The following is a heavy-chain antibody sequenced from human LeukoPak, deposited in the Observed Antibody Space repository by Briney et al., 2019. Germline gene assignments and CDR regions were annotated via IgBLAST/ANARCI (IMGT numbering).Heavy chain of an antibody. CDR3: ARLGYQVLLPYFDY. V-gene: IGHV4-39*01. J-gene: IGHJ4*02. CDR1: GGSISSSSYY. CDR2: IYYTGST. D-gene: IGHD2-2*01. Sequence: PSETLSLTCTVSGGSISSSSYYWAWIRQPPGKGLEWIGTIYYTGSTYYNPSLKSRVTMSVDTSKNQFSLKLSSVTAADTAVYYCARLGYQVLLPYFDYWGQGTLVTVSS.